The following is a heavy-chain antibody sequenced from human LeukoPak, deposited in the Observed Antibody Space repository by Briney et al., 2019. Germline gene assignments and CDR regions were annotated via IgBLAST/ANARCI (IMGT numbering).Heavy chain of an antibody. V-gene: IGHV3-66*02. Sequence: PGGSLRLSCAASGSTVSSNYMSWVRQAPGKGLEWVSVIYSGGSTYYADSVKGRFTISRDNSKNTLYLQMNSLRAEDTAVYYCAREQNQATWTIFDYWGQGTLVTVSS. CDR3: AREQNQATWTIFDY. CDR2: IYSGGST. J-gene: IGHJ4*02. D-gene: IGHD1/OR15-1a*01. CDR1: GSTVSSNY.